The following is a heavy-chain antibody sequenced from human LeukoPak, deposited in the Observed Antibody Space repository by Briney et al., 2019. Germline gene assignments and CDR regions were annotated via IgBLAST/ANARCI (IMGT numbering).Heavy chain of an antibody. CDR1: GGSLSSYY. D-gene: IGHD3-10*01. J-gene: IGHJ6*03. Sequence: SETLSLTCTVSGGSLSSYYCSSIRQPPGQGLEWIGYIYYSGSTNYNPSLKSRVTISVDTSKNQFSLTLRSVTAADTAVYYCARVEEGYGSGRRENYYYYYMDVWGKGTTVTISS. CDR3: ARVEEGYGSGRRENYYYYYMDV. V-gene: IGHV4-59*01. CDR2: IYYSGST.